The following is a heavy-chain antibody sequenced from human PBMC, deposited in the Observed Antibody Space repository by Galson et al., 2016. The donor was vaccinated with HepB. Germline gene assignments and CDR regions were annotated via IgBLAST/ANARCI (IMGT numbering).Heavy chain of an antibody. CDR3: AKIGTRDYFDY. Sequence: CKASGYTFSNSGVIWVRQAPGQGLEWMGWISGYNNKTNYGQKFQGRVTMTTDTSTSTAYMELKSLRSDDTAVYYCAKIGTRDYFDYWGQGPLVTVSS. CDR1: GYTFSNSG. D-gene: IGHD2/OR15-2a*01. J-gene: IGHJ4*02. V-gene: IGHV1-18*01. CDR2: ISGYNNKT.